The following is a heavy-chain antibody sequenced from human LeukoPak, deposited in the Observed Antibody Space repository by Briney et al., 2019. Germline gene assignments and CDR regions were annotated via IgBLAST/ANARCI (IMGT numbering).Heavy chain of an antibody. V-gene: IGHV3-30*04. CDR3: TRVEETATTAAIIRKYSYYYYYMDV. CDR2: ISYDRSKT. J-gene: IGHJ6*03. Sequence: PGGSLRLSCAASGFNFSTYAMHWVRQAPGKGLEWVGIISYDRSKTYYADPVKGRFTISRDNAKNKLYLQVNSLRAEDTAVYYCTRVEETATTAAIIRKYSYYYYYMDVWGKGNTVTVSS. D-gene: IGHD4-11*01. CDR1: GFNFSTYA.